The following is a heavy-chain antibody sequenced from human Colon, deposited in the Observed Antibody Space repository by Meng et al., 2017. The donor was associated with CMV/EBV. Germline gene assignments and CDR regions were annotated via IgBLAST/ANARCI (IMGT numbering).Heavy chain of an antibody. CDR1: GFTFRTSW. V-gene: IGHV3-74*03. J-gene: IGHJ4*02. D-gene: IGHD3-10*01. CDR2: INSNGGSI. Sequence: GESLKISCAASGFTFRTSWMHWVRLAPGKGLEWVSRINSNGGSITYADSVEGRFTISRDNSKNMVYLQMNSLRPEDTGVYYCANIDLKWFGEFWGQGTQVTVSS. CDR3: ANIDLKWFGEF.